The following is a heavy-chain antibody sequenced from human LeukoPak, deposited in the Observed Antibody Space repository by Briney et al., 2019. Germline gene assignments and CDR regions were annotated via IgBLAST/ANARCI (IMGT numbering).Heavy chain of an antibody. CDR2: INLGGSAK. D-gene: IGHD7-27*01. V-gene: IGHV3-7*01. CDR3: AAWGLNNY. CDR1: GFAFSDYW. Sequence: GGSLRLSCSASGFAFSDYWMNWVRQAPGKGPEWVANINLGGSAKLNMDSVRGRCTISRDNAKNSLYLQLNSLRVEDTAVYYCAAWGLNNYWGQGTLVTVSS. J-gene: IGHJ4*02.